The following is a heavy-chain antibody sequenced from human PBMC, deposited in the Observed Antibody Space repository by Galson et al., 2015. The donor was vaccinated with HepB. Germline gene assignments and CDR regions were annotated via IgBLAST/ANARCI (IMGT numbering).Heavy chain of an antibody. J-gene: IGHJ6*03. CDR3: ARDPEGASLYWGYMDV. Sequence: SVKVSCKASGYTFTSYAMHWVRQAPGQRLEWMGWINAGNGNTKYSQKFQGRVTITRDTSASTAYMELSSLRSEDTAVYYCARDPEGASLYWGYMDVWGKGTTVTVSS. V-gene: IGHV1-3*01. D-gene: IGHD7-27*01. CDR1: GYTFTSYA. CDR2: INAGNGNT.